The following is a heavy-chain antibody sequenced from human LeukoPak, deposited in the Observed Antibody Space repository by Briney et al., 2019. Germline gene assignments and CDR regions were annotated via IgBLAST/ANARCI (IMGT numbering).Heavy chain of an antibody. Sequence: GGSLRLSCAASGFTFSSYWMTWVRQAPGKGLEWVANIKQDGGEKYYVDSVKGRFTISRDNAKNSLYLQMNSLRAEDTAVYYCARDQEDIVATIDYWGQGTLVTVSS. CDR1: GFTFSSYW. CDR2: IKQDGGEK. J-gene: IGHJ4*02. D-gene: IGHD5-12*01. CDR3: ARDQEDIVATIDY. V-gene: IGHV3-7*03.